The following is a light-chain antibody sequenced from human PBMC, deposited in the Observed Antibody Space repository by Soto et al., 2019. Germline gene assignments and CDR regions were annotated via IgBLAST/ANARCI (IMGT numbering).Light chain of an antibody. J-gene: IGKJ1*01. CDR3: QQFDDSVWT. V-gene: IGKV3-20*01. Sequence: EIVLTQSPGTLSSSPGERATLSFRASQSVSTNNLAWYQQRPGQAPSLLIYGASRRASGVPDRFSGSGSGTDFTLTISRLVPEDLAVYYCQQFDDSVWTFGQGTKVDIK. CDR2: GAS. CDR1: QSVSTNN.